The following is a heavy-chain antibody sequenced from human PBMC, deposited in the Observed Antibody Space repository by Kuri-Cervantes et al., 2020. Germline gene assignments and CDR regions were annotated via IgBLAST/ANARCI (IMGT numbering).Heavy chain of an antibody. CDR1: GFTFSSYA. Sequence: GGSLRLSCAASGFTFSSYAMHWVRQAPGKGLEWVAVISYDGSNKYYADSVKGRFTISRDNSKNTLYLQMNSLRAEDTAVYYCARGRDGYQGQLWLLGYYYYYGMDVWGQGTTVTVSS. V-gene: IGHV3-30-3*01. J-gene: IGHJ6*02. CDR2: ISYDGSNK. CDR3: ARGRDGYQGQLWLLGYYYYYGMDV. D-gene: IGHD5-18*01.